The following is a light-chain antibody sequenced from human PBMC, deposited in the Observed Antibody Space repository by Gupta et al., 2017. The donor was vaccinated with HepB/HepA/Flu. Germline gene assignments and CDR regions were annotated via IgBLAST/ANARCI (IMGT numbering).Light chain of an antibody. CDR2: RNH. CDR3: AAWDDSLNGHEV. J-gene: IGLJ2*01. CDR1: SSNIGTNT. Sequence: QSVLTQPPSLSGTPGQRVTISCSGSSSNIGTNTVNWYQQFPGTAPKLLIYRNHQLPSGVPDRFSGSKSGTSASLAISVLQSEDESDYYCAAWDDSLNGHEVFGGGTKLTVL. V-gene: IGLV1-44*01.